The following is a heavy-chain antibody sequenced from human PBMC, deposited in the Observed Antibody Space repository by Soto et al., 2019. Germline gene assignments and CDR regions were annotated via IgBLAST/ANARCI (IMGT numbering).Heavy chain of an antibody. CDR2: IIPIFGTA. V-gene: IGHV1-69*12. J-gene: IGHJ5*02. CDR3: AREVVVAATGWFDP. CDR1: GGTFSSYA. Sequence: QVQLVQSGAEVKKPGSSVKVSCKASGGTFSSYAISWVRQAPGQGLEWMGGIIPIFGTANYAQKFQGRVTITADEYRSPAYMELSSLRSEDTAVYYCAREVVVAATGWFDPWGQGTLVTVSS. D-gene: IGHD2-15*01.